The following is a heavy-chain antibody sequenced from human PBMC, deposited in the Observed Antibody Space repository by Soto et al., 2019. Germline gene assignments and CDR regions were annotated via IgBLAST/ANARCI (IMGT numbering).Heavy chain of an antibody. D-gene: IGHD6-13*01. CDR1: GGTFSSYT. Sequence: QVQLVQSGAEVKKPGSSVKVSCKASGGTFSSYTISWVRQAPGQGLEWMGRIIPILGIANYAQKFQGRVTITADKSTSTAYMELSSLRSEDTAVYYCARRPYSSSWYNWFDPWDQGTLVTVSS. J-gene: IGHJ5*02. CDR2: IIPILGIA. CDR3: ARRPYSSSWYNWFDP. V-gene: IGHV1-69*02.